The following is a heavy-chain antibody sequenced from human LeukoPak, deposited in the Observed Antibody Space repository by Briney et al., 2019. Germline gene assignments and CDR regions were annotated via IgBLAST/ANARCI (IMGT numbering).Heavy chain of an antibody. CDR3: ARKPIVNSAWYYFDF. CDR2: IYYSGSA. D-gene: IGHD3-22*01. J-gene: IGHJ4*02. V-gene: IGHV4-39*07. Sequence: SETLSLTCTVSGGSVNSGTWYWSWIRQPPGKGLEWIGDIYYSGSAYYNPSLKSRVTMSVDTSKNQFSLKLSSVTAADTAVYYCARKPIVNSAWYYFDFWGQGTLVTVSS. CDR1: GGSVNSGTWY.